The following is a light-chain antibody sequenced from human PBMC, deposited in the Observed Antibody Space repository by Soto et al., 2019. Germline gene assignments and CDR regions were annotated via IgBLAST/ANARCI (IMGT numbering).Light chain of an antibody. J-gene: IGLJ3*02. CDR2: VNSDGTH. Sequence: QLVLTQPPSASASLGASVRLTCTLSSGHSNYAIAWHRQQPETGPRFLMKVNSDGTHSKGDGVPDRFSGSMSGAERYLTISSLRSDDEAEYHCQTWDTGIWVFGGGTKLTVL. CDR1: SGHSNYA. CDR3: QTWDTGIWV. V-gene: IGLV4-69*01.